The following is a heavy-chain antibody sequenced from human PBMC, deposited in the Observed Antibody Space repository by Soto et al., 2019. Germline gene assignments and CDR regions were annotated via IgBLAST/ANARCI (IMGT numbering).Heavy chain of an antibody. CDR3: ARRYGVGFDY. CDR2: IYYSGSP. Sequence: QVQLQESGPGLVKPSETLSLTCTVSGGSISSYYWSWIRQPPGKGLEWIGYIYYSGSPNYNPSLKSRVTISVDTSKTQFSLKLSSVTAADTAVYYCARRYGVGFDYWGQGTLVTVSS. V-gene: IGHV4-59*08. CDR1: GGSISSYY. D-gene: IGHD4-17*01. J-gene: IGHJ4*02.